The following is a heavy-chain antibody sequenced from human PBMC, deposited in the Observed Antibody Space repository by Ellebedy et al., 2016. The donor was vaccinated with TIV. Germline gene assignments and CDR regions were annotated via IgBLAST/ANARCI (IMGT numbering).Heavy chain of an antibody. J-gene: IGHJ4*02. D-gene: IGHD5-12*01. V-gene: IGHV1-46*01. CDR2: INPSGVTT. CDR3: ARDRGGSVPRGSYYLDY. Sequence: AASVKVSCKASGGTFSNHAISWVRQAPGQGLEWMGIINPSGVTTSYAQKFQGRVTMTRDTSTSTVYMELSSLRSEDTAVYYCARDRGGSVPRGSYYLDYWGQGTLVTVSS. CDR1: GGTFSNHA.